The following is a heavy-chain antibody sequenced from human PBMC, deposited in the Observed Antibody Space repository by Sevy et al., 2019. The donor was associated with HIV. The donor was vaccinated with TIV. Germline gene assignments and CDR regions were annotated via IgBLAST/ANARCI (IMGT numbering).Heavy chain of an antibody. Sequence: SETLSLTCNVSGGSVSSEYWSWIRQPAGKGLEWIGRIYTSETINYTPALKSRVTMSIDTSKNQISLKLTSVTAADTAVYYCAREFFYDSTDYYGPAYYFDNWGQGTLVTVSS. D-gene: IGHD3-22*01. CDR1: GGSVSSEY. V-gene: IGHV4-4*07. CDR3: AREFFYDSTDYYGPAYYFDN. CDR2: IYTSETI. J-gene: IGHJ4*02.